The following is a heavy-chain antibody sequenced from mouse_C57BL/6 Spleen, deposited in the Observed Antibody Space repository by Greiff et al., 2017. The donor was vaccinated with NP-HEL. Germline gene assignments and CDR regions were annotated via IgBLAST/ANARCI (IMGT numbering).Heavy chain of an antibody. CDR1: GYTFTSYG. CDR2: IYPRSGNT. Sequence: VKLMESGAELARPGASVKLSCKASGYTFTSYGISWVKQRTGQGLEWIGEIYPRSGNTYYNEKFKGKATLTADKSSSTAYMELRSLTSEDSAVYFCARFYDYDRAWFAYWGQGTLVTVSA. V-gene: IGHV1-81*01. CDR3: ARFYDYDRAWFAY. J-gene: IGHJ3*01. D-gene: IGHD2-4*01.